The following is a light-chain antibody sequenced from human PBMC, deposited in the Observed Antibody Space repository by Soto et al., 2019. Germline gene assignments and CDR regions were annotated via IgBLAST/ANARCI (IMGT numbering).Light chain of an antibody. CDR3: QQYNDQPWT. J-gene: IGKJ1*01. CDR2: YAS. Sequence: DIQMTQSPCTLSSSVGDRVTISCRASQNIGNWLASYQQKPGKTPDLLLYYASRLESGVPLRFSGSGAGTEFTLTISRLQTDDSATYYCQQYNDQPWTFGQGTKVDIK. CDR1: QNIGNW. V-gene: IGKV1-5*01.